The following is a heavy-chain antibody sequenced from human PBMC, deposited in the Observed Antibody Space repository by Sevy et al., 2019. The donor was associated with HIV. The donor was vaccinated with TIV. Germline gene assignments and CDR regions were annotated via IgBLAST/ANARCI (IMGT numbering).Heavy chain of an antibody. CDR3: ARTRGQFYCSSTSCYSTYNWFDP. V-gene: IGHV1-18*01. CDR2: ISAYNGNT. D-gene: IGHD2-2*01. J-gene: IGHJ5*02. CDR1: GYTFTSYG. Sequence: APVKVSCKASGYTFTSYGISWVRQAPGQGLEWMGWISAYNGNTNYAQKLQGRVTMTTDTSTSTAYMELRSLRSDDTAVYYCARTRGQFYCSSTSCYSTYNWFDPWGQGTLVTVSS.